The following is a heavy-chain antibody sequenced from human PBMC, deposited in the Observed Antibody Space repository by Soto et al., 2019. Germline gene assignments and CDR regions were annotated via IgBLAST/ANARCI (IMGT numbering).Heavy chain of an antibody. CDR1: GDSINSADYY. CDR3: AGRVGHYDSSGYYHNGVFDY. Sequence: TLSLTCTVSGDSINSADYYWSWIRQPPGKGLEWIGYIYYSGTTYYNPSLESRVTISVDTSKNHFSLKLSSVTAADMAVYYCAGRVGHYDSSGYYHNGVFDYWGQGTLVTVSS. V-gene: IGHV4-30-4*01. CDR2: IYYSGTT. D-gene: IGHD3-22*01. J-gene: IGHJ4*02.